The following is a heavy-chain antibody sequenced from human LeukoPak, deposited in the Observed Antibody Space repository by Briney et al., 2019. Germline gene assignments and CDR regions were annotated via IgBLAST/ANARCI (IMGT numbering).Heavy chain of an antibody. CDR1: GGSISSGGYY. Sequence: SETLSLTCTVSGGSISSGGYYWSWIRQHPGKGLEWIGYIYYSGSTYYNPSLKSRVTISVDTSKNQFSLKLSSVTAADTAVYYCAGEWFGAPFDPWGQGTLVTVSS. D-gene: IGHD3-10*01. J-gene: IGHJ5*02. V-gene: IGHV4-31*03. CDR2: IYYSGST. CDR3: AGEWFGAPFDP.